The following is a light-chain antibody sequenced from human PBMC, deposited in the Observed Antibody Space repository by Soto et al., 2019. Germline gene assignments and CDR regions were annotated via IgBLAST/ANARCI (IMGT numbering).Light chain of an antibody. V-gene: IGLV1-44*01. CDR3: AAWDDSLNGRV. Sequence: QSVLTQAPSASATPGQRVTISCSGSSSNIGSNTVNWYQQLPGTAPKLLIYKSNQRPSGVPDRFSGSKSGTSASLAISGLQYEDEADYYCAAWDDSLNGRVFGGGTKLTVL. J-gene: IGLJ3*02. CDR1: SSNIGSNT. CDR2: KSN.